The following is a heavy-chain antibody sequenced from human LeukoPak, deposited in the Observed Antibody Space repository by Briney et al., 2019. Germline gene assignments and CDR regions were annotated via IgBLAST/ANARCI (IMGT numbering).Heavy chain of an antibody. CDR2: IYYDGSNK. J-gene: IGHJ6*02. V-gene: IGHV3-33*08. CDR3: ARGSSRAASKRFGMDV. CDR1: GFTFSSYG. Sequence: GGSLRLSCAASGFTFSSYGMHWVRQAPGKGLEWVAVIYYDGSNKYYADSVRGRFTISRDNSKNTLYLQMNSLRAEDTAVYYCARGSSRAASKRFGMDVWGQGTTVTVSS. D-gene: IGHD6-6*01.